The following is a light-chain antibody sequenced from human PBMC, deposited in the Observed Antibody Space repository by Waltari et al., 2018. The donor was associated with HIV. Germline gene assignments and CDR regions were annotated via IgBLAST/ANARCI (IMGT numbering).Light chain of an antibody. V-gene: IGLV3-10*01. CDR3: YSTDTTGYERV. CDR2: DDN. J-gene: IGLJ3*02. CDR1: ALPKRN. Sequence: SYELTQPPSVSVSPGQTATITCSGDALPKRNAYWYQQRSGQAPVLVMYDDNKRPSVIPERFSGSTSGTTATLTVSRAQVDDEADYYCYSTDTTGYERVFGGGTKLTVL.